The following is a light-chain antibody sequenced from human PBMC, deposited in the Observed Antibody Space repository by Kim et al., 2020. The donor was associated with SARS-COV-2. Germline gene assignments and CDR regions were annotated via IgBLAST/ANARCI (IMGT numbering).Light chain of an antibody. J-gene: IGLJ2*01. CDR3: NSRDSSGNHVV. V-gene: IGLV3-19*01. CDR2: GKN. Sequence: SSELTQDPAVSVALGQTVRITCQGDSLRSYYASWYQQKPGQAPVLVIYGKNNRPSGIPDRFSVSSSGNTASLTITGAQAEDEADYYCNSRDSSGNHVVF. CDR1: SLRSYY.